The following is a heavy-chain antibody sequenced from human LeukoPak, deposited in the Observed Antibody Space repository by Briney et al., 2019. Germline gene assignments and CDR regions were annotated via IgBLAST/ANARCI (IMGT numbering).Heavy chain of an antibody. CDR3: AREYCSSTSCYPDV. J-gene: IGHJ6*04. CDR1: GYAFTGYY. V-gene: IGHV1-2*02. D-gene: IGHD2-2*01. CDR2: INPNSGGT. Sequence: GASVKVSCKASGYAFTGYYMHWVRQAPGQGLEWMGWINPNSGGTNYAQKFQGRVTMTRDTSITTAYMELSRLRSDDTAVYYCAREYCSSTSCYPDVWGKGTTVTVSS.